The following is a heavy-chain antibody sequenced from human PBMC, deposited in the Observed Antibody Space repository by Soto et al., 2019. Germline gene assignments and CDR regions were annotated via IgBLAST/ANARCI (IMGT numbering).Heavy chain of an antibody. J-gene: IGHJ4*02. CDR1: GDSITSGGYS. Sequence: QLQLQESGSGLVKPSQTLSLTCAVSGDSITSGGYSWSWIRQPPGRALEWIGYIYHSGTASYNPSLKSRVSIPVDRSKNQFSLKVRSVTAADTAVYFCAGSDIVVVPAALRFDFWGQGALATVSS. CDR2: IYHSGTA. CDR3: AGSDIVVVPAALRFDF. V-gene: IGHV4-30-2*01. D-gene: IGHD2-2*01.